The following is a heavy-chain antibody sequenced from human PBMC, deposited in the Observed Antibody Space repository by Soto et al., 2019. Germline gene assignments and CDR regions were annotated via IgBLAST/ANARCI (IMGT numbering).Heavy chain of an antibody. CDR1: GGSFSGYY. CDR2: INHSGNT. V-gene: IGHV4-34*01. J-gene: IGHJ4*02. Sequence: PSETLSLTCAVYGGSFSGYYWSWIRQPPGKGLEWIGEINHSGNTNYNPSLKRRVTISVDTSKNQLFLNLSSVTAADTAMYYCARHHVRGRTIAGAAEFWGQGTLVTVSS. D-gene: IGHD6-13*01. CDR3: ARHHVRGRTIAGAAEF.